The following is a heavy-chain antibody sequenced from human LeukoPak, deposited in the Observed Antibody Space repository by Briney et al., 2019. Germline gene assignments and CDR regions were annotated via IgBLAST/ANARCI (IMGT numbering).Heavy chain of an antibody. CDR2: IYYSGST. D-gene: IGHD6-6*01. CDR1: GGSISSGGYY. CDR3: ARGGIAARSRSFDY. Sequence: SETLSLTCTVSGGSISSGGYYWSWIRQHPGKGLEWIGYIYYSGSTYYNPSLKSRVTISVDTSKNQFSLKLSSVTAADTAVYYCARGGIAARSRSFDYWGQGTLVTVSS. J-gene: IGHJ4*02. V-gene: IGHV4-31*03.